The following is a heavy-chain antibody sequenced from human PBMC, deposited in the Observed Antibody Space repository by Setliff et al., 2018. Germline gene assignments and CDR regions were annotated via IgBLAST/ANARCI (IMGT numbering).Heavy chain of an antibody. Sequence: TSETLSLTCTVSGGSVGNSYYYWNWVRQAPGKGLEWVSSISSDSTYIYHADSVKGRFTISRDNAKNSLYLQMNNVRVDDTAVYFCARTNITLGDTGWGYGTPTYYHFDSWGQGTLVTVSS. D-gene: IGHD5-18*01. CDR1: GGSVGNSYY. J-gene: IGHJ4*02. CDR3: ARTNITLGDTGWGYGTPTYYHFDS. V-gene: IGHV3-21*01. CDR2: ISSDSTYI.